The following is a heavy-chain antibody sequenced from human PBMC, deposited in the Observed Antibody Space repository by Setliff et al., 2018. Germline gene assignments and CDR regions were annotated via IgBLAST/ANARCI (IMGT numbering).Heavy chain of an antibody. J-gene: IGHJ6*02. Sequence: ASVKVSCKASGYTFTSYYMHWVRQAPGQGLEWMGIINPSGGSTSYAQKFQGRITMTRDTSTSTVYMELSSLRSEDTAVYYCAGDITMIVVVITTFGGMDVWGQGTTVTVSS. CDR3: AGDITMIVVVITTFGGMDV. CDR2: INPSGGST. D-gene: IGHD3-22*01. CDR1: GYTFTSYY. V-gene: IGHV1-46*01.